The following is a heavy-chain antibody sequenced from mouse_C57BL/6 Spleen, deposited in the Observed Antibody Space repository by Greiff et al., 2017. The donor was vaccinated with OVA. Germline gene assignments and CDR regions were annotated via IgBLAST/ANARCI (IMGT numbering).Heavy chain of an antibody. Sequence: QVQLQQSGPELVKPGASVKISCKASGYAFSSSWMNWVKQRPGKGLEWIGRIYPGDGDTNYNGKFKGKATLTADKSSSTAYMQLSSLTSEDSAVYFCARWDYYGSSRAYWGQGTLVTVSA. CDR3: ARWDYYGSSRAY. V-gene: IGHV1-82*01. CDR2: IYPGDGDT. CDR1: GYAFSSSW. J-gene: IGHJ3*01. D-gene: IGHD1-1*01.